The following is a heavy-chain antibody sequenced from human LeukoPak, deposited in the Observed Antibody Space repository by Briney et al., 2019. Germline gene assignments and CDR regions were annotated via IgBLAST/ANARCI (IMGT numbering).Heavy chain of an antibody. CDR3: AREYYYDSSGYWYYYGMDV. D-gene: IGHD3-22*01. CDR2: IIPIFGTA. Sequence: SVKVSCKASGGTFSSYAISWVRQAPGQGLEWMGGIIPIFGTANYAQKFQGRVTITADESTSTAYMELSSLRSEDTAVYYCAREYYYDSSGYWYYYGMDVWGQGTTVTVSS. CDR1: GGTFSSYA. V-gene: IGHV1-69*13. J-gene: IGHJ6*02.